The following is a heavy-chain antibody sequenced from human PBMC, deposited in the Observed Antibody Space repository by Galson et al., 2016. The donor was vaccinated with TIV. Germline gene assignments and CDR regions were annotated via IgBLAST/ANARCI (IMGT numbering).Heavy chain of an antibody. Sequence: PALVKPTQTLTLTCTFSGFSLTTPGMCVSWIRQPPGKALEWLARIDWEDDKYYSTSLKTRLTISKDTSKNQVVLKMTNLDPADTATSSCSRSSGWSLEDWGGGTLATVAA. J-gene: IGHJ4*02. CDR3: SRSSGWSLED. CDR1: GFSLTTPGMC. V-gene: IGHV2-70*11. D-gene: IGHD6-19*01. CDR2: IDWEDDK.